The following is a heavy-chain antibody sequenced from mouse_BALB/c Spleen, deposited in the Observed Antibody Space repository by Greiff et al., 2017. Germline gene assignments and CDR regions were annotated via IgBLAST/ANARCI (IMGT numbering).Heavy chain of an antibody. Sequence: EVKLQESGPSLVKPSQTLSLTCSVTGDSITSGYWNWIRKFPGNKLEYMGYISYSGSTYYNPSLKSRISITRDTSKNQYYLQLNSVTTEDTATYYCARYPFYGSSLWYFDVWGAGTTVTVSS. D-gene: IGHD1-1*01. V-gene: IGHV3-8*02. CDR2: ISYSGST. J-gene: IGHJ1*01. CDR3: ARYPFYGSSLWYFDV. CDR1: GDSITSGY.